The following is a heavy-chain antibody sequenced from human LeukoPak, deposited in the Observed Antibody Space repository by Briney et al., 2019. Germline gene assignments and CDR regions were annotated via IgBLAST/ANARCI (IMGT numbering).Heavy chain of an antibody. CDR1: GIVFSTTA. CDR2: ISGGGERT. J-gene: IGHJ5*02. D-gene: IGHD6-19*01. CDR3: GKDGGQYSSGPEFDP. Sequence: PGGSLRLSCAASGIVFSTTAMNWARQPPGRGLEWVSAISGGGERTFYADSVKGRFTISRDNSKNMLYLQMNSLRVDDTAIYFCGKDGGQYSSGPEFDPRGQGALVTVSS. V-gene: IGHV3-23*01.